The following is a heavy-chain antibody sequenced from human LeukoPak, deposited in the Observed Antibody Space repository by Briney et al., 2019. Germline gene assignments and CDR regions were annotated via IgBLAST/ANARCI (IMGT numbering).Heavy chain of an antibody. CDR3: ARDRGFGGDYFSFDY. J-gene: IGHJ4*02. Sequence: SETLSLTCTVSGGSISSYYWSWIRQPPGKGLEWIGYIYYSGSTNYNPSLKSRVTISVDTSKNQFSLKLSSVTAADTAVYYCARDRGFGGDYFSFDYWGQGTLVTVSS. V-gene: IGHV4-59*01. CDR2: IYYSGST. D-gene: IGHD4-17*01. CDR1: GGSISSYY.